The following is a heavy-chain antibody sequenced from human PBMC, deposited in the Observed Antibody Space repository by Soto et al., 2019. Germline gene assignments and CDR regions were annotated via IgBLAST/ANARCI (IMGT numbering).Heavy chain of an antibody. V-gene: IGHV3-23*01. J-gene: IGHJ4*02. D-gene: IGHD3-22*01. Sequence: GSLSLSCTASGFTFSDYVMSWVRQAPGRGLEWVSAISGSGSSTFYADSVKGRFAISRDNAKNSLYLQMNSLRAEDTAVYYCARVAYYYDSSGYFYWGQGTLVTVSS. CDR2: ISGSGSST. CDR3: ARVAYYYDSSGYFY. CDR1: GFTFSDYV.